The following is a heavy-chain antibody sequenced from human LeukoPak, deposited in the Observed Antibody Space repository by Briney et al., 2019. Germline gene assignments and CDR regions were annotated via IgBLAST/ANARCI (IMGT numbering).Heavy chain of an antibody. V-gene: IGHV3-23*01. CDR3: AKEGWYIFDY. CDR1: GFTFSSSA. J-gene: IGHJ4*02. CDR2: ISGGGGST. D-gene: IGHD6-19*01. Sequence: GGSLRLSCAASGFTFSSSAMSWVRQAPGKGLEWVSNISGGGGSTYYADSVKGRFTISRDNSKNTLHLQMNSLRAEDTALYYCAKEGWYIFDYWGQGTLVTVSS.